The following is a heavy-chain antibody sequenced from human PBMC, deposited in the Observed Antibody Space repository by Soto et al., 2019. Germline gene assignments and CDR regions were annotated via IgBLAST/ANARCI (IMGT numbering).Heavy chain of an antibody. CDR3: ARRAYSSGRAGNWFDP. CDR1: GGSNSSYY. V-gene: IGHV4-59*01. J-gene: IGHJ5*02. Sequence: PSETLSLTCTVSGGSNSSYYWSWIRQPPGKGLEWIGYIYYSGSTNYNPSLKSRVTISVDTSKNQFSLKLSSVTAADTAVYYCARRAYSSGRAGNWFDPWGQGTLVTVS. D-gene: IGHD3-22*01. CDR2: IYYSGST.